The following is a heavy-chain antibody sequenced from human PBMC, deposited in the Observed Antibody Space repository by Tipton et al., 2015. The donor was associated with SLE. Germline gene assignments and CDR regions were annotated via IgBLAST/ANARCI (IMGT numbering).Heavy chain of an antibody. Sequence: TLSLTCTVSGGSISSSSYYWGWIRQPPGKGLEWIATIHHYSGTTWYNPSLRSRVVISMDTSKNHFSLKLTSVTAADTAVYYCVRDVRVRTTGNWFDPWGQGTLVTVSS. CDR2: IHHYSGTT. CDR3: VRDVRVRTTGNWFDP. V-gene: IGHV4-39*07. J-gene: IGHJ5*02. CDR1: GGSISSSSYY. D-gene: IGHD1-1*01.